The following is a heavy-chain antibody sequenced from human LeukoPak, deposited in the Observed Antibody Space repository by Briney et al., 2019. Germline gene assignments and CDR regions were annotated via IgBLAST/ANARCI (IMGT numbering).Heavy chain of an antibody. J-gene: IGHJ6*03. V-gene: IGHV4-34*01. Sequence: SETLSLTCAVYGGSFSGYYWSWIRQPPGKGLEWIGEINHGGSTNYNPSLKSRVTISVDTSKNQFSLKLSSVTAADTAVYYCARRRGMALGATKYYYYYYMDVWGKGTTVTVSS. CDR1: GGSFSGYY. CDR3: ARRRGMALGATKYYYYYYMDV. D-gene: IGHD1-26*01. CDR2: INHGGST.